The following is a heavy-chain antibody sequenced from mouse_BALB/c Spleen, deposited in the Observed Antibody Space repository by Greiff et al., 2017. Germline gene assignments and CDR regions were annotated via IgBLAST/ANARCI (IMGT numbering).Heavy chain of an antibody. Sequence: EVQLQQSGPELVKPGASVKIPCKASGYTFTDYNMDWVKQSHGKSLEWIGDINPNNGGTIYNQKFKGKATLTVDKSSSTAYMELRSLTSEDTAVYYCARSENYYGSSYFYWYFDVWGAGTTVTVSS. V-gene: IGHV1-18*01. CDR1: GYTFTDYN. D-gene: IGHD1-1*01. J-gene: IGHJ1*01. CDR3: ARSENYYGSSYFYWYFDV. CDR2: INPNNGGT.